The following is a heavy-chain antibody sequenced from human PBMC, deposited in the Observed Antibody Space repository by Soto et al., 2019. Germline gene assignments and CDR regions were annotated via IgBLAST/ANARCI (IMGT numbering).Heavy chain of an antibody. Sequence: PGGFLRLSCAASGFTFSSYWMHWVRQAPGKGLVWVSRINSDGSSTSYADSVKGRFTISRDNAKNTLYLQMNSLRAEDTAVYYCASPYSSWPATFGYWGQGTLVTVSS. J-gene: IGHJ4*02. V-gene: IGHV3-74*01. CDR2: INSDGSST. CDR3: ASPYSSWPATFGY. D-gene: IGHD2-15*01. CDR1: GFTFSSYW.